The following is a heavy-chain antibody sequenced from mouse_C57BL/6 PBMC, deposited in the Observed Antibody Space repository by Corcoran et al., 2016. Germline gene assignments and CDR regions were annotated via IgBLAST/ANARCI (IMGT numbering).Heavy chain of an antibody. D-gene: IGHD1-1*01. CDR2: INTYSGVP. V-gene: IGHV9-3*01. CDR3: ATHYYGSSQFAY. J-gene: IGHJ3*01. CDR1: GYTFTTYG. Sequence: QIQLVQSGPELKKPGETVKISCKASGYTFTTYGMSWVKRAPGKGLKWMGWINTYSGVPTYADDFKGRFAFSLETSASTAYLQINNLKNEDTATYFCATHYYGSSQFAYWGQGTLVTVSA.